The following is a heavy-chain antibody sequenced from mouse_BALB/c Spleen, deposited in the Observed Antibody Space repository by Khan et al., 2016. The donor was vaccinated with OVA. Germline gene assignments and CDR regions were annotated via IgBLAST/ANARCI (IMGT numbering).Heavy chain of an antibody. D-gene: IGHD2-14*01. CDR2: IWGGGGT. CDR3: ARAYYRYDGYYAMDY. CDR1: GFSLSRYN. J-gene: IGHJ4*01. Sequence: QVQLKQSGPGLVAPSQSLSITCTVSGFSLSRYNIHWVRQPPGKGLEWLGMIWGGGGTDYNSTLKSRQSISKDNSKSQVFLKMNSLQIDDSAMYYCARAYYRYDGYYAMDYWGQGTSVTVSS. V-gene: IGHV2-6-4*01.